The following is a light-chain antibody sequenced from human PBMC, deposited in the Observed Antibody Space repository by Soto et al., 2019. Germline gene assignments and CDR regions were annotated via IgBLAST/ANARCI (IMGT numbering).Light chain of an antibody. CDR1: SSDVGLYNL. V-gene: IGLV2-23*02. Sequence: QSALTQPASVSGSPGQSITISCTGTSSDVGLYNLVSWYQQLPGKAPKLIIYEVNERPSGISDRFSGSKSGNTASLTISGLHDEDEAYYYCCSYVGSSILMFGGGTKVTVL. CDR2: EVN. J-gene: IGLJ3*02. CDR3: CSYVGSSILM.